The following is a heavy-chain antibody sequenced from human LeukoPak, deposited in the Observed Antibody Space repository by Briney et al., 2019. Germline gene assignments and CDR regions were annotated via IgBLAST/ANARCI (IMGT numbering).Heavy chain of an antibody. V-gene: IGHV4-59*01. CDR3: ARGVTTVEY. CDR2: IYYSGSI. CDR1: GGSITNYY. J-gene: IGHJ4*02. D-gene: IGHD4-23*01. Sequence: SETLSLTCTVSGGSITNYYWSWIRQPPGKGLEWIGYIYYSGSINYNPSLKSRVTISIDTSKNQFSLNLNSVTAADTAVYYCARGVTTVEYWGQGTLVTVSS.